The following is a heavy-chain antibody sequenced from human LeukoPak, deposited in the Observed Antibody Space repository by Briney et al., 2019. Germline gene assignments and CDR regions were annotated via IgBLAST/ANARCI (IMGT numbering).Heavy chain of an antibody. Sequence: PGGSMRLSCAASGFIFTDYWMHWVRQAPGKELVWVARIRGDGRATTYADSVKGRFTISRDNSKNTLYLQMNSLRAEDTAVYYCAKDTVRRGFKPHAFDIWGQGTMVTVSS. J-gene: IGHJ3*02. CDR2: IRGDGRAT. D-gene: IGHD1-14*01. CDR3: AKDTVRRGFKPHAFDI. CDR1: GFIFTDYW. V-gene: IGHV3-74*01.